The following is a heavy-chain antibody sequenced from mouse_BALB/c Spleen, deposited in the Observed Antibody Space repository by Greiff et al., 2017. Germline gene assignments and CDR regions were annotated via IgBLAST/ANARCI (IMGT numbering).Heavy chain of an antibody. V-gene: IGHV5-17*02. CDR1: GFTFSSFG. CDR3: ARPAYYGNHWYFDV. Sequence: EVMLVESGGGLVQPGGSRKLSCAASGFTFSSFGMHWVRQAPEKGLEWVAYISSGSSTIYYADTVKGRFTISRDNPKNTLFLQMTSLRSEDTAMYYCARPAYYGNHWYFDVWGAGTTVTVSS. J-gene: IGHJ1*01. CDR2: ISSGSSTI. D-gene: IGHD2-10*01.